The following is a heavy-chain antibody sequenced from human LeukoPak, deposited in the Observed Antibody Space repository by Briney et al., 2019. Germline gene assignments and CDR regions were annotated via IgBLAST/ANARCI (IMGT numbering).Heavy chain of an antibody. D-gene: IGHD5/OR15-5a*01. J-gene: IGHJ5*02. V-gene: IGHV4-59*01. CDR1: GGSISSYY. CDR3: AKFVSTGWFDP. Sequence: KTSETLSLTCTVSGGSISSYYWSWIRQPPGKGLEWIGYIYYSGSTNYNPSLKSRVTISVDTSKNQFSLKLSSVTAADTAVYYCAKFVSTGWFDPWGQGTLVTVSS. CDR2: IYYSGST.